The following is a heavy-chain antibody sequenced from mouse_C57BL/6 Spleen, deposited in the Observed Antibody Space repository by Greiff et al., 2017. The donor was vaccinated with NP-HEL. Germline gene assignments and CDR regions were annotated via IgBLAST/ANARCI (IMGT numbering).Heavy chain of an antibody. Sequence: QVQLQQSGAELVRPGASVTLSCKASGYTFTDYEMHWVKQTPVHGLEWIGAIDPETGGTAYNQKFKGKAILTADKSSSTAYMELRSLTSEDSAVYYCTRDYYSNYYYFDYWGQGTTLTVSS. D-gene: IGHD2-5*01. CDR1: GYTFTDYE. CDR2: IDPETGGT. J-gene: IGHJ2*01. V-gene: IGHV1-15*01. CDR3: TRDYYSNYYYFDY.